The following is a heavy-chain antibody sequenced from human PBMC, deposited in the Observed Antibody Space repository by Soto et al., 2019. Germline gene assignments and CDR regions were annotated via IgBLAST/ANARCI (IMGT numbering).Heavy chain of an antibody. CDR1: GGSINTFY. D-gene: IGHD5-12*01. Sequence: SETLSLTCTVSGGSINTFYWSWVRQPAGKGLEWIGRIFSSRSTSFNPSLESRVAMSVDTSKNHFSLNLSSVTAADMAVYYCAREGSYSAYNFAHGIQLWSFDFWGQGALVTVSS. CDR3: AREGSYSAYNFAHGIQLWSFDF. CDR2: IFSSRST. J-gene: IGHJ4*02. V-gene: IGHV4-4*07.